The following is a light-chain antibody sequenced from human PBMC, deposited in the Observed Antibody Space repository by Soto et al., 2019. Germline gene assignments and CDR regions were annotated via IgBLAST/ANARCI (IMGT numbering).Light chain of an antibody. CDR1: QSVSSY. J-gene: IGKJ4*01. CDR2: SAS. CDR3: QQYSKWPLT. V-gene: IGKV3-15*01. Sequence: EIVMTQSPATLSVSPGERATLSCRASQSVSSYLAWYQQKPGQAPRLLIYSASTRATGIPARFSGSGSGTEFILTISSLQSEDFAVYCCQQYSKWPLTFGGGTKVEIK.